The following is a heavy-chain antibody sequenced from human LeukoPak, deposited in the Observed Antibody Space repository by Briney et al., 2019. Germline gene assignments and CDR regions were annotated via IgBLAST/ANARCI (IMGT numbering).Heavy chain of an antibody. CDR3: ARGRGDYYYMDV. CDR2: INPNSGGT. D-gene: IGHD3-10*01. CDR1: GYTFTSYG. J-gene: IGHJ6*03. V-gene: IGHV1-2*02. Sequence: ASVKVSCKASGYTFTSYGISWVRQAPGQGLEWMGWINPNSGGTNYAQKFQGRVTMTRDTSISTAYMELSRLRSDDTAVYYCARGRGDYYYMDVWGKGTTVTVSS.